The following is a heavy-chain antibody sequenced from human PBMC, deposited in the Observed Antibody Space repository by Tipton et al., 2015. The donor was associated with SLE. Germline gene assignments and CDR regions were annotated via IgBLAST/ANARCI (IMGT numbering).Heavy chain of an antibody. CDR2: IKEDGSEK. J-gene: IGHJ6*02. CDR3: ARAKDMLTGYSSMDV. Sequence: SLRLSCAASGFTFSSSWMNWVRLAPGKGLEWVANIKEDGSEKHYVDSVKDRLTISRDNAKNSMYLQMNSLRVEDTAVYYCARAKDMLTGYSSMDVWGQGTTVTASS. D-gene: IGHD3-9*01. CDR1: GFTFSSSW. V-gene: IGHV3-7*03.